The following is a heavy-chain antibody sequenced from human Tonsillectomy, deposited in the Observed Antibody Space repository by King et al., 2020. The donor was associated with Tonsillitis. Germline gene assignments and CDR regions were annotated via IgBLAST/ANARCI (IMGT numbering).Heavy chain of an antibody. CDR1: GFTFSNYA. V-gene: IGHV3-23*04. J-gene: IGHJ3*02. CDR2: ISGTGDST. D-gene: IGHD1-1*01. CDR3: AVVGTYAFDI. Sequence: VQLVESGGGFVQPGGSLRLSCAASGFTFSNYAMSWVRQAPGKGLEWVSGISGTGDSTYYADSVKGRFTISRDNSKNTLYLQMNSLRTEDTAVYYCAVVGTYAFDIWGQGTMVTVSS.